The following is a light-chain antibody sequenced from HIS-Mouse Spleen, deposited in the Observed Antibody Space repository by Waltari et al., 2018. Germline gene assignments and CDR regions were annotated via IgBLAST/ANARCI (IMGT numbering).Light chain of an antibody. J-gene: IGLJ1*01. Sequence: QSALTQPASVSGSPGQSITISCTGTSSDVGSYNLVSWYQQHPGKAPKLMIYEGSKRPSGVSNPFSGSKSGNTASLTVSGLQAEDEADYYCSSYAGSNNYVFGTGTKVTVL. CDR1: SSDVGSYNL. V-gene: IGLV2-14*02. CDR2: EGS. CDR3: SSYAGSNNYV.